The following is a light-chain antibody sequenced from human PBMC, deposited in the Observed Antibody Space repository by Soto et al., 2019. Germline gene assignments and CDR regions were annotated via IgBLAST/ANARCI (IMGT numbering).Light chain of an antibody. J-gene: IGKJ4*01. V-gene: IGKV1-9*01. CDR1: QAISSY. Sequence: DIQLTQSPSFLSASVGDRVTITCRASQAISSYLAWYQQKPGKPPNLLIYGASTLQSDVPSRFSGSGSGTEFTLTISSLQPEDFATYYCQQLNGYVALTFGGGTKVDI. CDR3: QQLNGYVALT. CDR2: GAS.